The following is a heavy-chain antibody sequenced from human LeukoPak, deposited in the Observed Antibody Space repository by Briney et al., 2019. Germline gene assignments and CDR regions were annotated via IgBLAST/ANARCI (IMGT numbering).Heavy chain of an antibody. D-gene: IGHD6-13*01. CDR1: GGSINSYY. CDR3: AREGGFDSSSWYYFDY. J-gene: IGHJ4*02. V-gene: IGHV4-59*12. Sequence: SETLSLTCIVSGGSINSYYWSWIRQAPGKGLEWIGFIYYSGSTDYNPSLKSRVTMSVDTSKNQFSLKLSSVTAADTAVYYCAREGGFDSSSWYYFDYWGQGTLVTVSS. CDR2: IYYSGST.